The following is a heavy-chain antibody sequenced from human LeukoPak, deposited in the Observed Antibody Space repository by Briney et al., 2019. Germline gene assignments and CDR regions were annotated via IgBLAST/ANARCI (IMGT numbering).Heavy chain of an antibody. V-gene: IGHV1-69*04. Sequence: EASVKVSCKASGGTFSSYTISWVRQAPGQGLEWMGRIIPILGIANYAQKFQGRVTITADKSTSTAYMELSSLRSEDTAVYCCARETEWLVETYYYYGMDVWGQGTTVTVSS. CDR2: IIPILGIA. CDR1: GGTFSSYT. D-gene: IGHD6-19*01. J-gene: IGHJ6*02. CDR3: ARETEWLVETYYYYGMDV.